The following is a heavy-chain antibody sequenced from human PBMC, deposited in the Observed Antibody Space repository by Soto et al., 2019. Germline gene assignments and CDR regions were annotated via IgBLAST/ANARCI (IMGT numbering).Heavy chain of an antibody. CDR1: GGSISSGGYY. J-gene: IGHJ4*02. CDR2: IYYSGST. V-gene: IGHV4-31*03. CDR3: ARSSTSANYFDY. Sequence: QVQLQESGPGLVKPSQTLPLTCTVSGGSISSGGYYWSWIRQHPGKGLEWIGYIYYSGSTYYNPSLKRRVTISVDTSKNQFSLKLSSVTAADTAVYYCARSSTSANYFDYWGQGTLVTVSS. D-gene: IGHD2-2*01.